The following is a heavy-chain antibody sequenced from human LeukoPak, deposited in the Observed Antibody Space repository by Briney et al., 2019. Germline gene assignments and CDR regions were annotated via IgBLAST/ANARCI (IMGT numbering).Heavy chain of an antibody. CDR1: GFTVGSNY. CDR3: AKDRFMVRGVIRFDP. J-gene: IGHJ5*02. Sequence: PGGSLRLSCAASGFTVGSNYMSWVRQAPGKGLEWVSVIYSGGSTYYADSVKGRFTISRDNSKNTLYLQMNSLRAEDTAVYYCAKDRFMVRGVIRFDPWGQGTLVTVSS. D-gene: IGHD3-10*01. CDR2: IYSGGST. V-gene: IGHV3-53*01.